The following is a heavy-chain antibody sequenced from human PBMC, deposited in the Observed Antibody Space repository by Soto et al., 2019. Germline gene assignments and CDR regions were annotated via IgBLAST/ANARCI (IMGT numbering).Heavy chain of an antibody. CDR1: GFTVNTNY. J-gene: IGHJ4*02. CDR3: ARRALPQAFVDY. Sequence: GGSLRLSCTVSGFTVNTNYMNWVRQAPGKGLEWLSVIFPDGSTYYTDSVRDRFTISRDNSKNTVYLQMNSLRPEDTAVYFCARRALPQAFVDYWGQGNLVTVSX. CDR2: IFPDGST. V-gene: IGHV3-66*01. D-gene: IGHD2-15*01.